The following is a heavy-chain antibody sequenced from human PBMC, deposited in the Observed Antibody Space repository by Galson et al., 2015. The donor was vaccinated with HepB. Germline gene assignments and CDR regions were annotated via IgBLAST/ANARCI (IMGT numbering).Heavy chain of an antibody. CDR2: ISGSGDRT. Sequence: SLRLSCAASGFTFSSYAMSWVRQAPGKGLEWVSRISGSGDRTYYADSVEGRFTISRDNSKNTLYMQMNSLRAEDTAVYYCANEESYYYYGMDVWGQGTAVTVSS. CDR1: GFTFSSYA. CDR3: ANEESYYYYGMDV. V-gene: IGHV3-23*01. J-gene: IGHJ6*02.